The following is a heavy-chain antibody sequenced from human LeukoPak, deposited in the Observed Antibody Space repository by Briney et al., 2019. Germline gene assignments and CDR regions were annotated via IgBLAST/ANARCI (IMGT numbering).Heavy chain of an antibody. J-gene: IGHJ4*02. CDR3: AREVLMGSSWNFDY. Sequence: PGGSLRLSCAASGFTFSSYWMHWVRQAPGKGLVWVSRINSDGSSTSYADSVKGRFTISRDNAKNTLYLQMNSLRAEDAAVYYCAREVLMGSSWNFDYWGQGTLVTVSS. CDR2: INSDGSST. D-gene: IGHD6-13*01. CDR1: GFTFSSYW. V-gene: IGHV3-74*01.